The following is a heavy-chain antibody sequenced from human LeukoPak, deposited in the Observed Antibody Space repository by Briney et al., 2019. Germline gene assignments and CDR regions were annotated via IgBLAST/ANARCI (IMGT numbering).Heavy chain of an antibody. D-gene: IGHD3-22*01. CDR3: ARGTMMVGP. Sequence: PSEPLSLTCTVSGGSISSYYWSWIRQPPGKGLEWTGYIYYSGSTTYNPSLKSRVTISVDTSKNQFSLKVRSVTAADTAVYYCARGTMMVGPWGQGILVTVSS. J-gene: IGHJ5*02. CDR2: IYYSGST. CDR1: GGSISSYY. V-gene: IGHV4-59*01.